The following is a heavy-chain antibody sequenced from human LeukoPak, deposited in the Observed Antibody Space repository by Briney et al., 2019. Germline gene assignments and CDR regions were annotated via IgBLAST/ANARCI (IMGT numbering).Heavy chain of an antibody. Sequence: EASVTVSCKASGYTFTSYYMHWVRQAPGQGLEWMGIINPSGGSTSYAQKFQGRVTMTRDTSTSTVYMELSSLRSEDTAVYYCARDLGGYCSSTSCYPFPDAFDIWGQGTMVTVSS. J-gene: IGHJ3*02. CDR1: GYTFTSYY. CDR2: INPSGGST. D-gene: IGHD2-2*01. CDR3: ARDLGGYCSSTSCYPFPDAFDI. V-gene: IGHV1-46*01.